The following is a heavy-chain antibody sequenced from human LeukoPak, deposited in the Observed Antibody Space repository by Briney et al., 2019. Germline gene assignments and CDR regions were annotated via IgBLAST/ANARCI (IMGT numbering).Heavy chain of an antibody. CDR1: GLTFSSYW. CDR3: RLYCSSTSCPPSGDY. Sequence: PGGSLRLSCAASGLTFSSYWMSWVRQTPGKGLEWVANIKQDGSEKYYVDSVKGRFTISRDNAKNSLYLQMNSLRAEDTAVYYCRLYCSSTSCPPSGDYWGQGTLVTVSS. D-gene: IGHD2-2*01. V-gene: IGHV3-7*01. J-gene: IGHJ4*02. CDR2: IKQDGSEK.